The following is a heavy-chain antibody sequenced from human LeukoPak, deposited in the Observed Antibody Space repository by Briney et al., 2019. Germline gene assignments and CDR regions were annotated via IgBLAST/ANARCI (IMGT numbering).Heavy chain of an antibody. V-gene: IGHV3-23*01. CDR3: AKDLNYGFDY. Sequence: GGSLRLSCAASGFIFRTYAMSWVRQARGKGLEWVSALSGSGDKTFYADSVKGRFTISRDNSKNTLYLQMNSLRAEDTAVYYCAKDLNYGFDYWGQGTLVTVSS. J-gene: IGHJ4*02. CDR1: GFIFRTYA. D-gene: IGHD4-11*01. CDR2: LSGSGDKT.